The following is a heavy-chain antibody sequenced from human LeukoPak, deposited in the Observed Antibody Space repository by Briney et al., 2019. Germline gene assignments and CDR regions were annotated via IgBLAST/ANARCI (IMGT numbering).Heavy chain of an antibody. CDR3: ARLYGDSQFDY. J-gene: IGHJ4*02. V-gene: IGHV1-2*04. CDR1: GYTLTELS. CDR2: INPNSGGT. Sequence: ASVKVSCKVSGYTLTELSMHWVRQAPGQGLEWMGWINPNSGGTNYAQKFQGWVTMTRDTSISTAYMELSRLRSDDTAVYYCARLYGDSQFDYWGQGTLVTVSS. D-gene: IGHD4-17*01.